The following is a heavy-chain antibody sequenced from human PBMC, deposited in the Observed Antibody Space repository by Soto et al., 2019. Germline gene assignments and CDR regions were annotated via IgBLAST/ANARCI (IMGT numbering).Heavy chain of an antibody. Sequence: PGGSLRLSCAASGFTFSTYWMHWVRQAPGKGLVWVSHINSDGSSTTYADSVKGRFTISRDNAKNTLYLQMNSLRAEDTALYYCARRDYVIDYYYGMDVWGQGTTVTVS. J-gene: IGHJ6*02. CDR3: ARRDYVIDYYYGMDV. CDR1: GFTFSTYW. V-gene: IGHV3-74*01. CDR2: INSDGSST. D-gene: IGHD4-17*01.